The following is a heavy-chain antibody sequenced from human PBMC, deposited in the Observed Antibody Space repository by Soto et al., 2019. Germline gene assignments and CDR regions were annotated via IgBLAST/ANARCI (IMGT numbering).Heavy chain of an antibody. D-gene: IGHD3-22*01. Sequence: QVQLVQSGAEVKKPGSSVKVSCTASGGSLSNFSISWVRQAPGQGLEWMGAIIPVFGTPNYAQKFQDRVTXXAXXSTTTVYMEVRSLTSEDTAVYYCARGDATKIVVTTYYAMDVWGQGTTVTVSS. V-gene: IGHV1-69*12. CDR1: GGSLSNFS. J-gene: IGHJ6*02. CDR3: ARGDATKIVVTTYYAMDV. CDR2: IIPVFGTP.